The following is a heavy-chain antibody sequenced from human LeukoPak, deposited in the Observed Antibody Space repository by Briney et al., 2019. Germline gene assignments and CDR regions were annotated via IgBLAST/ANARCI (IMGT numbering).Heavy chain of an antibody. J-gene: IGHJ4*02. CDR3: ARDRSNARYCCDSSGDFDL. D-gene: IGHD3-22*01. CDR1: GCTFSSDW. CDR2: IKNDGSGK. Sequence: PGGSLRLSCAASGCTFSSDWMSWVRQTPGKGLEWVANIKNDGSGKYYVDSVKGRFTISRDNANNSLYLQMNSLRAEDTAVYDCARDRSNARYCCDSSGDFDLWGQGTLVTVSS. V-gene: IGHV3-7*01.